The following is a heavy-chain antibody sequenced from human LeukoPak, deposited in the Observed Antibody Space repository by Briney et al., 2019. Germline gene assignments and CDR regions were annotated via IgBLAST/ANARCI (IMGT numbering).Heavy chain of an antibody. CDR2: ISYDGSNK. J-gene: IGHJ6*02. CDR1: GFTFSSYA. CDR3: AKDDYGVNYYGMDV. D-gene: IGHD4-17*01. V-gene: IGHV3-30-3*01. Sequence: SGGSLRLSCAASGFTFSSYAMHWVRQAPGKGLEWVAVISYDGSNKYYADSVKGRFTISRDNSKNTLYLQMNSLRAEDTAVYYCAKDDYGVNYYGMDVWGQGTTVTVSS.